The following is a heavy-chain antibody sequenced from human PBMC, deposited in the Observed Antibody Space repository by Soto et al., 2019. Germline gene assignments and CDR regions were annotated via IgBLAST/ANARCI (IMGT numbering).Heavy chain of an antibody. V-gene: IGHV4-4*07. Sequence: PSETLSLTCTVSGGSIISYYCTWIRQPSGKGLEWVVRIYTSGSTNYNPSLKSRVTMSVDTSKNQFSLKLSSVTAADTAVYYCARDLKFGQADYWGQGSQVTVSS. CDR3: ARDLKFGQADY. CDR2: IYTSGST. CDR1: GGSIISYY. J-gene: IGHJ4*02. D-gene: IGHD3-10*01.